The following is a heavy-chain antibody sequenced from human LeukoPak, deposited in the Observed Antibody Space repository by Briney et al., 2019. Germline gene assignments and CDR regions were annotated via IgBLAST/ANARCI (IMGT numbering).Heavy chain of an antibody. Sequence: ASVKVSCKASGYIFTNFGISWVRQARGQGLEWMGWMNPNSGNTGCAQKFQGRVTMTRNTSISTAYMELSSLRSEDTAVYYCARVVSGSYSFNMNWFDPWGQGTLVTVSS. CDR2: MNPNSGNT. V-gene: IGHV1-8*02. CDR1: GYIFTNFG. CDR3: ARVVSGSYSFNMNWFDP. J-gene: IGHJ5*02. D-gene: IGHD3-16*01.